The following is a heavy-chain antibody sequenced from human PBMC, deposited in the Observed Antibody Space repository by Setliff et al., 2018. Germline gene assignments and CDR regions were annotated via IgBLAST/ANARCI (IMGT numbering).Heavy chain of an antibody. CDR3: AKRGDSSSWLEY. V-gene: IGHV3-30*15. Sequence: TGGSLRLSCAASGFTFSSYAMRWVRQAPGKGLEWVAVISYDGSNKYYADSVKGRFTISRDNSKNTLYLQMSSLRPEDTAVHYCAKRGDSSSWLEYWGQGTLVTVSS. J-gene: IGHJ4*02. CDR2: ISYDGSNK. D-gene: IGHD6-13*01. CDR1: GFTFSSYA.